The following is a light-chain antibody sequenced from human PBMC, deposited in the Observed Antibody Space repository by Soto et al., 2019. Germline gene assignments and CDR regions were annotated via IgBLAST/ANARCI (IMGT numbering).Light chain of an antibody. V-gene: IGKV3-15*01. CDR2: GAS. Sequence: EIGMTRSPATVSWSPGERAPLSGGAVQSVISSWAGYQQKAGHAPRLLIYGASTRATGIPARFSGSGSGTEFTLTISSLQSEDFAVYYCQQYNNWPRTFGQGTKV. CDR1: QSVISS. CDR3: QQYNNWPRT. J-gene: IGKJ1*01.